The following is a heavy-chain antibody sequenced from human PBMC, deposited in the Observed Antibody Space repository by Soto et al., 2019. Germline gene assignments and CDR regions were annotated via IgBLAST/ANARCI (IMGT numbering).Heavy chain of an antibody. J-gene: IGHJ6*02. CDR1: GGTFSSYA. Sequence: SVKVSCKASGGTFSSYAISWVRQAPGQGLEWMGGIIPIFGTANYAQKSQGRVTITADESTSTAYMELSSLRSEDTAVYYCARDQKDTAMDTLYYYGMDVWGQGTTVTVSS. V-gene: IGHV1-69*13. D-gene: IGHD5-18*01. CDR3: ARDQKDTAMDTLYYYGMDV. CDR2: IIPIFGTA.